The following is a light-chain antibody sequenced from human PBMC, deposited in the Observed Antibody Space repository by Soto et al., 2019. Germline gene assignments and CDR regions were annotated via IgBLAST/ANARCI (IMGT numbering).Light chain of an antibody. J-gene: IGKJ1*01. CDR2: DAS. Sequence: EVVLTQSPDTLSLPPGERATLSCRPSRSINSYLASYQQKPGQAPRILIYDASSRATGIPARLSGSGSGTDFTLTISSLEPEDFAVYYCQQLTDWPPQWTFGQGTKVDIK. CDR1: RSINSY. CDR3: QQLTDWPPQWT. V-gene: IGKV3-11*01.